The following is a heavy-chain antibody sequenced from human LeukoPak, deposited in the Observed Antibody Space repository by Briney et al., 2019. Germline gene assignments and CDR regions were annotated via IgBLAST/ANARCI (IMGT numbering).Heavy chain of an antibody. CDR2: IYTSGST. J-gene: IGHJ5*02. CDR1: GGSISSYY. D-gene: IGHD3-10*01. Sequence: PSETLSLTCTVSGGSISSYYWSWIRQPAGKGLEWIGRIYTSGSTNYNPSLKSRVTMSVDTSKNQFSLKMSSVTAADTAVYYCARAPYRYYYGSGSYWFDPWGQGTLVTVSS. V-gene: IGHV4-4*07. CDR3: ARAPYRYYYGSGSYWFDP.